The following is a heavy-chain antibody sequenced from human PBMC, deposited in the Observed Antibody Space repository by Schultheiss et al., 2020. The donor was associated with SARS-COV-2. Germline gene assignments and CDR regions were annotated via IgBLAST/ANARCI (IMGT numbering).Heavy chain of an antibody. J-gene: IGHJ4*02. Sequence: GGSLRLSCAASGFTFSSSWMHWVCQAPEKGQEWVADIKCDGSEKYYVDSVKGRLTISRDNAKNSLYLQMNSLRAEDTAVYYCARVGSPADYWGQGTLVTVSS. CDR2: IKCDGSEK. CDR3: ARVGSPADY. V-gene: IGHV3-52*02. D-gene: IGHD1-26*01. CDR1: GFTFSSSW.